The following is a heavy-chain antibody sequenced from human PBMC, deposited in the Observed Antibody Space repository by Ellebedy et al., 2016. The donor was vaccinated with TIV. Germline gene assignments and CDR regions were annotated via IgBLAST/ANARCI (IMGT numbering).Heavy chain of an antibody. CDR2: IDYSGST. J-gene: IGHJ4*02. Sequence: SETLSLTCTVSGGSITSYYWSWLRQPPGKGLEWIGYIDYSGSTNYSPSLKSRVTLSIDTSKIQFSLKLSSVTATDTAVYYCARYVSYLDTVDQIDYYFDSWGQGALVTVSS. D-gene: IGHD3-16*02. V-gene: IGHV4-59*08. CDR3: ARYVSYLDTVDQIDYYFDS. CDR1: GGSITSYY.